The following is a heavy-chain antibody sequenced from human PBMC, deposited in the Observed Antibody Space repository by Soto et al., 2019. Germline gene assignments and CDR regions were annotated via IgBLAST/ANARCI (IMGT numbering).Heavy chain of an antibody. D-gene: IGHD1-1*01. CDR3: VKGFRRFIQEEVRTAARWFDP. Sequence: QVQLQQWGPGLLKPSETLSLTCAVYGAAFSGYYWSWIRQPPGKGLEWIGEINHSGSATYNPSLKSRVTISVDTSAKQVSRKLRSMTAADTAVHYCVKGFRRFIQEEVRTAARWFDPWGQGILVTVSS. CDR1: GAAFSGYY. J-gene: IGHJ5*02. CDR2: INHSGSA. V-gene: IGHV4-34*01.